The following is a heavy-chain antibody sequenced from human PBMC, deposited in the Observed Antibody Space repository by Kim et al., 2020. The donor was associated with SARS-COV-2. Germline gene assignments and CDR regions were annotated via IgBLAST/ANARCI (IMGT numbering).Heavy chain of an antibody. Sequence: GGSLRLSCIVSGFTFSSYTINWVRQAPGKGLEWVASISSAGDSLHYADSVKGRFTVSRDNGKSSVYLQMNSLRVEDSATFFCARMLARWYFFDFWGQGTLVTVSS. CDR3: ARMLARWYFFDF. J-gene: IGHJ4*02. V-gene: IGHV3-21*06. CDR2: ISSAGDSL. D-gene: IGHD2-15*01. CDR1: GFTFSSYT.